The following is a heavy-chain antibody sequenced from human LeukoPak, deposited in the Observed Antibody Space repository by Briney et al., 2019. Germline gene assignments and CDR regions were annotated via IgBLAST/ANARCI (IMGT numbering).Heavy chain of an antibody. CDR3: AKDISRWLQSCFDY. Sequence: GGSLRLSCAASGFTFSSYGMHWVRQAPGKGLEWGAVISYDGSNKYYADSVKGRFTISRDNSKNTLYLQMNSLRAEDTAAYYCAKDISRWLQSCFDYWGQGTLVTVSS. D-gene: IGHD5-24*01. CDR1: GFTFSSYG. V-gene: IGHV3-30*18. J-gene: IGHJ4*02. CDR2: ISYDGSNK.